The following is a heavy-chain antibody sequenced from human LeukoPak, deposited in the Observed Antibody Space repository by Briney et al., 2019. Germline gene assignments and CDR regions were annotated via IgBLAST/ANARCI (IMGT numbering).Heavy chain of an antibody. J-gene: IGHJ4*02. V-gene: IGHV3-23*01. CDR3: AGGSGIVVVVAATTLRY. CDR1: GFTFISYA. D-gene: IGHD2-15*01. Sequence: GGSLRLSCAASGFTFISYAMSWVRHAPGKGLELVSAISGSGGSTYYADSAKGRFAISRDNSKNTLYLQMNRLRAEDTAVYYCAGGSGIVVVVAATTLRYWGQGTLVTVSS. CDR2: ISGSGGST.